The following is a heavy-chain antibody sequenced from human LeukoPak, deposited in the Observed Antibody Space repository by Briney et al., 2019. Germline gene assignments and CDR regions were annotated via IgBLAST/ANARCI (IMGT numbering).Heavy chain of an antibody. Sequence: ASVKVSCKASGYTSTGYYMHWVRQAPGQGLEWMGWTNPNSGGTNYAQKFQGRVTMTRDTSISTAYMELSRLRSDDTAVYYCASLYSGYDYDWFDPWGQGTLVTVSS. CDR2: TNPNSGGT. V-gene: IGHV1-2*02. J-gene: IGHJ5*02. CDR3: ASLYSGYDYDWFDP. D-gene: IGHD5-12*01. CDR1: GYTSTGYY.